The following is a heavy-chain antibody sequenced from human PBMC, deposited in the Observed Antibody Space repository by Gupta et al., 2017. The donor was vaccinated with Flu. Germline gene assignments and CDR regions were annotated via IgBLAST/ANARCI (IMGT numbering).Heavy chain of an antibody. Sequence: FGISWVRQAPGQGLEWMGGIIVSFGTANYAQKFQGRVTITADKSTSTAYMELSSLKSEDTAVYYCARLLMVPHSTLNWFDPWGQGTLVTVSS. V-gene: IGHV1-69*06. CDR1: FG. D-gene: IGHD2-8*01. CDR2: IIVSFGTA. CDR3: ARLLMVPHSTLNWFDP. J-gene: IGHJ5*02.